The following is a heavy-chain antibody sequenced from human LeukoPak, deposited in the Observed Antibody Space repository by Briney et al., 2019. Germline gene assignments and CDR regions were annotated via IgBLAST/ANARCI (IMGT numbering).Heavy chain of an antibody. CDR2: VDPEDGET. CDR1: GYTFTDYY. CDR3: APKVRSTGSFDY. V-gene: IGHV1-69-2*01. D-gene: IGHD1-14*01. Sequence: GATVKISCKTSGYTFTDYYMHWVQQAPGKGLEWVGRVDPEDGETSYAEKFQGRVTIIADRSTDTSYMEVRSLRSEDTAVYYCAPKVRSTGSFDYWGQGTLVTVSS. J-gene: IGHJ4*02.